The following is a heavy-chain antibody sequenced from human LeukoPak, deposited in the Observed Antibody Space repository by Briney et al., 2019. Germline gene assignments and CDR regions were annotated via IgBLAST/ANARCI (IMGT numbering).Heavy chain of an antibody. J-gene: IGHJ4*02. CDR3: ARDVGGSYSDY. D-gene: IGHD1-26*01. V-gene: IGHV3-7*01. CDR1: GFTFSSYW. CDR2: IKQDGSEK. Sequence: GGSLRLSCAASGFTFSSYWMSWVRQAPGKGLEWVANIKQDGSEKYYVDSVEGRFTISRDNAKNSLYLQMNSLRAEDTAVYYCARDVGGSYSDYWGQGTLVTVSS.